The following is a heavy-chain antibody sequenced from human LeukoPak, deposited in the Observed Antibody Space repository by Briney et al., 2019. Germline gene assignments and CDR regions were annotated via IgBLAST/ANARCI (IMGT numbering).Heavy chain of an antibody. CDR1: GFTFSSYA. Sequence: GGSLRLSCAASGFTFSSYAMHWVRQAPGKGLEWVAVISYDGSNKYYADSVKGRFTISRDNAKNSLYLQMNSLRVEDTAVYYCACRPSNVYYYGVFDYWGQGTLVTVSS. J-gene: IGHJ4*02. CDR3: ACRPSNVYYYGVFDY. CDR2: ISYDGSNK. V-gene: IGHV3-30-3*01. D-gene: IGHD3-22*01.